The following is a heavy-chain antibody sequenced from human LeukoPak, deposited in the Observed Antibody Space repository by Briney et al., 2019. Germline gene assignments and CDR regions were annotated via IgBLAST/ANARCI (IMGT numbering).Heavy chain of an antibody. J-gene: IGHJ3*02. D-gene: IGHD5-12*01. Sequence: SETLSLTCTVSGGSISSYYWSWIRQPPGKGLEWIGYIYYSGSTNYNPSLKSRVTISVDTSKDQFSLKLSSVTAADTAVYYCASSWLRDDAFDIWGQGTMVTVSS. CDR1: GGSISSYY. CDR3: ASSWLRDDAFDI. CDR2: IYYSGST. V-gene: IGHV4-59*01.